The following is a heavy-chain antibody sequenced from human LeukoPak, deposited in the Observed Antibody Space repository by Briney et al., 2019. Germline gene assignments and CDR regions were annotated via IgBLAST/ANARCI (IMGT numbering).Heavy chain of an antibody. CDR2: ISRRSDFI. V-gene: IGHV3-21*01. Sequence: GGSLRLSCAASGFGFSGVSMNWVRQAPGKGLEWVSSISRRSDFIFYADSVKGRFTVSGDNAKNSLFLQLNSLRAEDTALYYCARDYCSGPTCYPLDLWGQGTLVSVSS. CDR1: GFGFSGVS. J-gene: IGHJ4*02. CDR3: ARDYCSGPTCYPLDL. D-gene: IGHD2-2*01.